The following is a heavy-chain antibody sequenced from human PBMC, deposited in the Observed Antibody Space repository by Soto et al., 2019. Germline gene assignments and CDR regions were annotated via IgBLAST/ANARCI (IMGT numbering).Heavy chain of an antibody. J-gene: IGHJ4*02. D-gene: IGHD3-22*01. CDR3: ARAIDYDSSGYYHI. CDR2: ISPNSGGT. V-gene: IGHV1-2*02. CDR1: GYTFTAYY. Sequence: ASVKVSCKASGYTFTAYYMHWVRQAPGQGLEWMGWISPNSGGTNYAQKFQGRITMTRDTSISTAYMELSRLRSDDTAVYCCARAIDYDSSGYYHIWGQGTLVTVSS.